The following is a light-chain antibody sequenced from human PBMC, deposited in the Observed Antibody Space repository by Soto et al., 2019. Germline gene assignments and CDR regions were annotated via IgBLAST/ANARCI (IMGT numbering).Light chain of an antibody. V-gene: IGKV3-20*01. J-gene: IGKJ1*01. CDR2: GAS. CDR1: QSLTSSY. Sequence: EIVLTQSPGTLSLSPWERASLSCRASQSLTSSYLAWYQQKPGQAPRLLIYGASSRATGIPDRFSGSGSGTDFTLTISRLEPEDFAVYYCHQCYSSRTFGQGTKVDIK. CDR3: HQCYSSRT.